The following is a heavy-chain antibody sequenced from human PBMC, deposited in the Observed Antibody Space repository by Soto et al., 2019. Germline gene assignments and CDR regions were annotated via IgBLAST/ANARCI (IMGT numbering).Heavy chain of an antibody. CDR1: GDSINSGDDY. CDR3: ARILAGGMDV. J-gene: IGHJ6*02. D-gene: IGHD2-8*02. Sequence: SSETLSLTCTISGDSINSGDDYWTWIRQPPGKGLEWIGYINYNGNTYYNPSLKSRVTISVDTSKNQFSLKLSSVTAADTAVYYCARILAGGMDVWGQGTTVTVSS. CDR2: INYNGNT. V-gene: IGHV4-30-4*01.